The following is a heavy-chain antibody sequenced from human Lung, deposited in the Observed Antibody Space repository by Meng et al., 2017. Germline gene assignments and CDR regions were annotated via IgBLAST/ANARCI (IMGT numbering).Heavy chain of an antibody. D-gene: IGHD4-11*01. CDR1: GGSFCDYY. Sequence: QVQPPQAGAGLLKPSETLSLTCVVSGGSFCDYYWSWIRQPPGKGLEWIGEINHSGSTNYNPSLESRATISVDTSQNNLSLKLSSVTAADSAVYYCARGPTTMAHDFDYWGQGTLVTVSS. V-gene: IGHV4-34*01. CDR2: INHSGST. CDR3: ARGPTTMAHDFDY. J-gene: IGHJ4*02.